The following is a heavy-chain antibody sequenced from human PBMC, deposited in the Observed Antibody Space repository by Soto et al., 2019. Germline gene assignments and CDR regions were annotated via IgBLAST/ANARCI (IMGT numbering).Heavy chain of an antibody. J-gene: IGHJ3*02. V-gene: IGHV4-59*12. CDR2: TSYTGST. D-gene: IGHD3-22*01. CDR3: ARDHDSSGYWAAGAPFDS. Sequence: PSETMSLTCVVSGGSITSYHWSWIRQFPGKGLEWIAYTSYTGSTNYNPSLKSRVTMSVDTSKNQFSLKLSSVTAADTAVYDCARDHDSSGYWAAGAPFDSWGKGTRVTVSS. CDR1: GGSITSYH.